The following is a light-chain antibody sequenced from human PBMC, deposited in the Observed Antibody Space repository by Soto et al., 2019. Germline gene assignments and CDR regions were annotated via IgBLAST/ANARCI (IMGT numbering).Light chain of an antibody. Sequence: DIQMTQSPSTLSASVGDRVTITCRASQSISSWLAWYQQKPGKAPKLLIYDAASLERGVPSRFSGSGSGTEFTLTISSLQPDDFATYYCQQCYSYSWTFGQGTKVDIK. CDR3: QQCYSYSWT. CDR2: DAA. CDR1: QSISSW. V-gene: IGKV1-5*01. J-gene: IGKJ1*01.